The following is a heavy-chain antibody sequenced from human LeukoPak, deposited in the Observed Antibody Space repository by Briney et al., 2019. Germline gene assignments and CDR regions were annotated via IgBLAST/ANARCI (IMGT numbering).Heavy chain of an antibody. J-gene: IGHJ4*02. V-gene: IGHV4-39*01. Sequence: PSETLSLTCTVSGGSISSSSYYWGWIRQPPGKGLEWIGSIYYRGSTYYNPSLKSRVTISVDTSKNQFSLKLSSVTAADTAVYYCARHGGSWTFDYWGQGTLVTVSS. CDR1: GGSISSSSYY. CDR3: ARHGGSWTFDY. D-gene: IGHD6-13*01. CDR2: IYYRGST.